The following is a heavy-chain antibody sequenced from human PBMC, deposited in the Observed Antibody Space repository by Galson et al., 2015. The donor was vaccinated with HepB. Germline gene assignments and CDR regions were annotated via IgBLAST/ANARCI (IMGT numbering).Heavy chain of an antibody. V-gene: IGHV1-69*04. D-gene: IGHD4-17*01. CDR3: ASYMTTVPAHGYFDY. Sequence: SVKVSCKASGGTFSSYAISWVRQAPGQGLEWMGRIIPILGIANYAQKFQGRVTITADKSTSTAYMELSSLRSEDTAVYYCASYMTTVPAHGYFDYWGQGTLVTVSS. CDR2: IIPILGIA. CDR1: GGTFSSYA. J-gene: IGHJ4*02.